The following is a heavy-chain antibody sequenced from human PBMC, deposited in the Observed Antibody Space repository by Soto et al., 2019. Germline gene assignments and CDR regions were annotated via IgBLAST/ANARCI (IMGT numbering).Heavy chain of an antibody. CDR1: GYSLSDLS. J-gene: IGHJ4*02. D-gene: IGHD2-2*01. Sequence: ASVKVSCKVSGYSLSDLSIHWVRQAPGKGLEWMGGLDAEDGETIYAQKLQGRGTMTEDTSTDTAYMELSSLTSEDTAMYYCATLPRTIERTPAAIWSFDSWGQGTLVTVSS. CDR2: LDAEDGET. V-gene: IGHV1-24*01. CDR3: ATLPRTIERTPAAIWSFDS.